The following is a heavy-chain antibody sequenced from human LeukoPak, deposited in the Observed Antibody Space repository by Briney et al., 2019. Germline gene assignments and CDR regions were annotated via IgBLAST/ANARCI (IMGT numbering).Heavy chain of an antibody. CDR3: ARHRATIPPDY. CDR2: IYYSGST. Sequence: KPSETLSLTCTVSGGSISSSSYYWGWLRQPPGKGLEWIGSIYYSGSTYYNPYFKSRVTISVDTSKSKFSLKLRSVRAADTAVYYCARHRATIPPDYWGQGKLVTVSS. D-gene: IGHD5-24*01. CDR1: GGSISSSSYY. J-gene: IGHJ4*02. V-gene: IGHV4-39*01.